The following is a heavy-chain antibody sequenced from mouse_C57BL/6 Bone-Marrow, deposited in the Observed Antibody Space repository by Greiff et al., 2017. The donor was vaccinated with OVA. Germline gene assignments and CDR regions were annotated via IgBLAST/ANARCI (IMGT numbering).Heavy chain of an antibody. V-gene: IGHV1-81*01. Sequence: QVQLKQSGAELVRPGASVKLSCKASGYTFTSYGISWVKQRTGQGLEWIGEIYPRSGNTYYNEKFKGKATLTADKSSSTAYMELRSLTSEDSAVYFCARWDGPRVFAYWCQGTLVTVSA. CDR1: GYTFTSYG. CDR3: ARWDGPRVFAY. CDR2: IYPRSGNT. J-gene: IGHJ3*01. D-gene: IGHD2-3*01.